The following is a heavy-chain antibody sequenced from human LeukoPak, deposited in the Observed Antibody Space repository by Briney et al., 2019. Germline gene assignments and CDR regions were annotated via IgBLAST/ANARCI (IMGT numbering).Heavy chain of an antibody. D-gene: IGHD3-10*01. CDR3: ARRLWFGQPWWFDP. V-gene: IGHV3-7*01. Sequence: GGSLRLSCAASGFTFSSYWMSWVRQAPGKGLEWVANIEQDGSEKYYVDSVKGRFTISRDNAKNSLYLQMNSLRAEDTAVYYCARRLWFGQPWWFDPWGQGTLVTVSS. J-gene: IGHJ5*02. CDR1: GFTFSSYW. CDR2: IEQDGSEK.